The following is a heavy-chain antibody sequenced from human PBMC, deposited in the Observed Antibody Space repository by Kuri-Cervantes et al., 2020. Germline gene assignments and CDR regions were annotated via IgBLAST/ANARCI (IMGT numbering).Heavy chain of an antibody. D-gene: IGHD1-26*01. V-gene: IGHV3-30-3*01. CDR1: GFTFSSYA. J-gene: IGHJ6*02. CDR2: ISYDGSNK. CDR3: AREGATTSHYYYGMDV. Sequence: GGSLRLSCAASGFTFSSYAMHWVRQAPGKGREWVAVISYDGSNKYYADSAKGRFTISRDNSKNTLYLQMNSLRAEDTAVHYCAREGATTSHYYYGMDVWGQGTTVTVSS.